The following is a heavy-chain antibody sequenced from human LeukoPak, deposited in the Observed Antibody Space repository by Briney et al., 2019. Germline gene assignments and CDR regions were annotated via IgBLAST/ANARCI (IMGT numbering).Heavy chain of an antibody. CDR1: GFTFSSYS. CDR3: ARDDYGSGSYYRD. J-gene: IGHJ4*02. D-gene: IGHD3-10*01. Sequence: PGGSLRPSCAASGFTFSSYSMNWVRQAPGKGLEWVSSISSSSSYIYYADSVKGRFTISRDNAKNSLYLQMNSLRAEDTAVYYCARDDYGSGSYYRDWGQGTLVTVSS. V-gene: IGHV3-21*01. CDR2: ISSSSSYI.